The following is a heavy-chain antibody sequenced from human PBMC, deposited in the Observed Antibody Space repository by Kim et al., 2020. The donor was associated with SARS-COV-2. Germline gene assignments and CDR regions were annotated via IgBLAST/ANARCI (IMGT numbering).Heavy chain of an antibody. V-gene: IGHV3-30-3*01. Sequence: GGSLRLSCAASGFSFSNYGMHWVRQAPGKGLEWVAIISYDGSIKNYADSVKGRFTISRDISKNTLYLEMNSLRAEDTAVFYCARAEDYYDSSGYFYSRNYFANWGQGTLVSVSS. CDR1: GFSFSNYG. CDR3: ARAEDYYDSSGYFYSRNYFAN. D-gene: IGHD3-22*01. CDR2: ISYDGSIK. J-gene: IGHJ4*02.